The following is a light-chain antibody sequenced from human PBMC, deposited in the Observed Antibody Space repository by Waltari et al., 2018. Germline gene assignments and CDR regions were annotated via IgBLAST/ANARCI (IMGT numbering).Light chain of an antibody. V-gene: IGLV10-54*04. J-gene: IGLJ3*02. Sequence: QAVLTLPPSVSKGLRQTATPTCTGNSNNVSNQGAARLQRHQAHPPKFLPYSNNNRRTGLSQRFSAARTVNTAAPTMTGLQPADEADYYCTACDRRVSAWVFGGGTKLTVL. CDR3: TACDRRVSAWV. CDR1: SNNVSNQG. CDR2: SNN.